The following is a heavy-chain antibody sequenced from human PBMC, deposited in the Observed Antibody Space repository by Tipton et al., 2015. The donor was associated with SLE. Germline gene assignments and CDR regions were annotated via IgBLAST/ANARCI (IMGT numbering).Heavy chain of an antibody. CDR2: IYTSGST. Sequence: LRLSCTVSGGSISSGSYYWSWIRQPAGKGLEWIGHIYTSGSTNYNPPLKSRVTISVDTSKNQFSLKLRSVTAADTAVYYCARDNPRSQQLVHRGYFDLWGRGTLVTVSS. J-gene: IGHJ2*01. CDR3: ARDNPRSQQLVHRGYFDL. V-gene: IGHV4-61*09. CDR1: GGSISSGSYY. D-gene: IGHD6-13*01.